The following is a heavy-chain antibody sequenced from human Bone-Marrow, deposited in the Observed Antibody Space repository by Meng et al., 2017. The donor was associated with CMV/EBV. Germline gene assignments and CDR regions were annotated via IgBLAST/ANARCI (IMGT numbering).Heavy chain of an antibody. D-gene: IGHD4-23*01. CDR1: GGSISSSNW. CDR3: ARCNSNYYYYYGMDV. Sequence: SETLSLTCAVSGGSISSSNWWSWVRQPPGKGLEWIGEIYHSGSTNYNPSLKSRVTISVDKSKNQFSLKLSSVTAADTAVYYCARCNSNYYYYYGMDVWGQRTTVTVSS. J-gene: IGHJ6*02. V-gene: IGHV4-4*02. CDR2: IYHSGST.